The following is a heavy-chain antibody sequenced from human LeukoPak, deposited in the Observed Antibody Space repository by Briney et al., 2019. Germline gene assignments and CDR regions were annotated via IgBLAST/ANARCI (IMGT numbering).Heavy chain of an antibody. D-gene: IGHD6-19*01. CDR3: ARLKGGVAGNFDY. J-gene: IGHJ4*02. Sequence: PSETLSLTCTVSGGSISSSSYYWGWIRQPPGKGLEWIGSIYHSGSTYYNPSLKSRVTISVDTSKNQFSLKLSSVTAADTAVYYCARLKGGVAGNFDYWGQGTLVTVSS. CDR1: GGSISSSSYY. V-gene: IGHV4-39*07. CDR2: IYHSGST.